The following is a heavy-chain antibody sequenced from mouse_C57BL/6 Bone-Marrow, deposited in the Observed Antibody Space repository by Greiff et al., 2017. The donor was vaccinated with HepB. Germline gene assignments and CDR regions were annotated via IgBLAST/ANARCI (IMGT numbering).Heavy chain of an antibody. CDR1: GFTFSSYA. CDR3: ARSLLRAMDY. V-gene: IGHV5-4*03. CDR2: ISDGGSYT. D-gene: IGHD2-1*01. Sequence: EVMLVESGGGLVKPGGSLKLSCAASGFTFSSYAMSWVRQTPEKRPEWVATISDGGSYTYYPDNVKGRFTISRDNAKNNLYLQMSHLKSEDTAMYYCARSLLRAMDYWGQGTSVTVSS. J-gene: IGHJ4*01.